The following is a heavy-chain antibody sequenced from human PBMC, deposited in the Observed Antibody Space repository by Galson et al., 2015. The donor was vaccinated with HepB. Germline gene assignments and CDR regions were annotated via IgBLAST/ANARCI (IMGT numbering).Heavy chain of an antibody. J-gene: IGHJ4*02. D-gene: IGHD3-3*01. CDR2: IYSGGST. V-gene: IGHV3-66*01. CDR3: ARGAGELTGSDFWSGYYYFDY. Sequence: SLRLSCAASGFTVSSTYMSWVRQAPRKGLEWVSVIYSGGSTYYADSVKGRFTISRDKSKNTLYLQMNSLRAEDTAVYYCARGAGELTGSDFWSGYYYFDYWGQGTLVTVSS. CDR1: GFTVSSTY.